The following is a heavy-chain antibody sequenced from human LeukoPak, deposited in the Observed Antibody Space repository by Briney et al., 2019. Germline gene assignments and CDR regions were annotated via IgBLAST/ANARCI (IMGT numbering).Heavy chain of an antibody. V-gene: IGHV3-49*04. CDR2: IRNKAYGETT. D-gene: IGHD1-14*01. CDR1: GFTFGDYA. J-gene: IGHJ4*02. Sequence: GGSLRLSCTASGFTFGDYAMNWVRQAPGKGLEWVGFIRNKAYGETTEFAASVRGRFTISRDDSKSIAYLQMDSLKIEDTAVYYFTRAPFPSLAEHYFDYWAQGILVTVSS. CDR3: TRAPFPSLAEHYFDY.